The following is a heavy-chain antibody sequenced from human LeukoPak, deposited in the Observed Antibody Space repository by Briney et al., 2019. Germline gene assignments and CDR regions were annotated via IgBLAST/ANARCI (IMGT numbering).Heavy chain of an antibody. J-gene: IGHJ4*02. CDR2: INHSGST. CDR3: ARDPQSGGNPSY. V-gene: IGHV4-34*01. Sequence: PSETLSLTCAVYGGSFSGYYWSWIRQPPGKGLEWIGEINHSGSTNYNPSLKSRVTISVDTSKNQFSLKLSSVTAADTAVYYCARDPQSGGNPSYWGQGTLVTVSS. CDR1: GGSFSGYY. D-gene: IGHD4-23*01.